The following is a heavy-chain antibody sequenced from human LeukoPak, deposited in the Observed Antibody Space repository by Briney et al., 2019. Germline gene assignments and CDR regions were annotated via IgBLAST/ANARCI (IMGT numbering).Heavy chain of an antibody. V-gene: IGHV4-30-4*07. CDR1: GGSISSGGYS. J-gene: IGHJ5*02. CDR3: ARDGGVAPHNWFDP. D-gene: IGHD2-8*02. Sequence: PSETLSLTCGVSGGSISSGGYSWSWIRQPPGKGLEWIGYIYYSVNTYYSPSLKSRVTISVDTSKNQISLKLSSVTAADTAVYYCARDGGVAPHNWFDPWGQGTLVTVSS. CDR2: IYYSVNT.